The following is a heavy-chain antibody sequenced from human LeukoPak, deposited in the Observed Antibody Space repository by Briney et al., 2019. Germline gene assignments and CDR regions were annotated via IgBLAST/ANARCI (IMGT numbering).Heavy chain of an antibody. J-gene: IGHJ3*02. CDR1: GYTFTGYY. Sequence: ASVKVSCNASGYTFTGYYMHWVRQAPGQGLEWMGWINPNSGGTNYAQKFQGRVTMTRDTSISTAYMELSRLRSDDTAVYYCARPYYYDSSDAFDIWGQGTMVTVSS. CDR2: INPNSGGT. CDR3: ARPYYYDSSDAFDI. V-gene: IGHV1-2*02. D-gene: IGHD3-22*01.